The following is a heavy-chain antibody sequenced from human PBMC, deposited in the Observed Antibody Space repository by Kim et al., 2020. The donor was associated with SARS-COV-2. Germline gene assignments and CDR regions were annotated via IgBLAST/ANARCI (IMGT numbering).Heavy chain of an antibody. CDR1: GGSISSSSYY. V-gene: IGHV4-39*07. J-gene: IGHJ4*02. CDR3: ARDRTTMVRGVIITSGGFDY. D-gene: IGHD3-10*01. CDR2: IYYSGST. Sequence: SETLSLTCTVSGGSISSSSYYWGWIRQPPGKGLEWIGSIYYSGSTYYNPSLKSRVTISVDTSKNQFSLKLSSVTAADTAVYYCARDRTTMVRGVIITSGGFDYRGQGTLVTVSS.